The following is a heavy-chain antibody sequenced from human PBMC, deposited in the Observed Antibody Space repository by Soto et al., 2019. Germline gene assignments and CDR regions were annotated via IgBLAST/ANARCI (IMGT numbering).Heavy chain of an antibody. Sequence: GASVKVSCKASGYTFTSYGISGVRQAPGQGLEWMGWISAYNGNTNYAQKLQGRVAMTTDTSTSTAYMELRSLRSDDTAVYYCARDHNWNDVGWFDPWGQGTLVTVSS. CDR1: GYTFTSYG. J-gene: IGHJ5*02. CDR2: ISAYNGNT. D-gene: IGHD1-20*01. CDR3: ARDHNWNDVGWFDP. V-gene: IGHV1-18*01.